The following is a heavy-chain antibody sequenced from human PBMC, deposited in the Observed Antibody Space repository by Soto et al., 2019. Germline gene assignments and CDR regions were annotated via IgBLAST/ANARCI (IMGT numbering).Heavy chain of an antibody. J-gene: IGHJ4*02. CDR1: GFTFGASA. Sequence: GGSLRLSCSASGFTFGASALQWARQASGKGLEWLGRIGSRGETYATTYAASVKGRFTISRDDSKKTAYLQMNSLRAEDTAIYYCVRGDNWSDEASDYWGQGTLVTVSS. D-gene: IGHD1-1*01. CDR2: IGSRGETYAT. V-gene: IGHV3-73*01. CDR3: VRGDNWSDEASDY.